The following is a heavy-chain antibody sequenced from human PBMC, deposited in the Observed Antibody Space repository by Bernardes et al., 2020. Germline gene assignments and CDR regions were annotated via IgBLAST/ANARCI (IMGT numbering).Heavy chain of an antibody. J-gene: IGHJ5*02. V-gene: IGHV4-39*01. CDR2: IYYSGST. CDR1: GGSISSSSYY. Sequence: SETLSLTCTVSGGSISSSSYYWGWIRQPPGKGLEWIGSIYYSGSTYYNPSLKSRVTISVDTSKNQFSLKLSSVTAADTAVYYCARHVLAARFCWFDPWGQGTLVTVSS. CDR3: ARHVLAARFCWFDP. D-gene: IGHD6-6*01.